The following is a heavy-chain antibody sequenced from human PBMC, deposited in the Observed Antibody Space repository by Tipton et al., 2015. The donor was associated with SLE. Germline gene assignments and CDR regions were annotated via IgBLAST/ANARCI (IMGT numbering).Heavy chain of an antibody. CDR1: GYTFTSYA. CDR2: INAGNGNT. J-gene: IGHJ4*02. CDR3: ARDEGWGWFDY. D-gene: IGHD2-21*01. V-gene: IGHV1-3*01. Sequence: QLVQSGAEVKKPGASVKVSCKASGYTFTSYAMHWVRQAPGQRLEWMGWINAGNGNTKYSQKFQGRVTITRDTSASTAYMELNSLRSEDTAVYYCARDEGWGWFDYWGQGTLVTVSS.